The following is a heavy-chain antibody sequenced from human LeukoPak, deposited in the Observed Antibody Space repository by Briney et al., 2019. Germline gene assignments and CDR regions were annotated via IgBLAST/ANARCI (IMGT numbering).Heavy chain of an antibody. CDR2: IRYDGSNK. D-gene: IGHD3-22*01. V-gene: IGHV3-30*02. Sequence: GGSLRLSCAASGFTFSSYGMHWVRQAPGKGLEWVAFIRYDGSNKYYADSVKGRFTISRDNSKNTLYLQMNSLRAEDTAVYYCARVGVGVSAVFDYWGQGTLVTVSS. CDR1: GFTFSSYG. CDR3: ARVGVGVSAVFDY. J-gene: IGHJ4*02.